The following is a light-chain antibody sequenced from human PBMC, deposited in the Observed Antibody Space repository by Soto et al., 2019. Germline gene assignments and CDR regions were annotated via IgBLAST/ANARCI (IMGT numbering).Light chain of an antibody. Sequence: EIVMTQSPATLSVSPGERATLSCRASRSVSSNLSWYHQKPGQXXXLXXXGAXXXSXGXXDRFSGSGSGTDFTLTISRLEPEDFAVYYCQQYGSSPTWTFGQGTKVDIK. CDR3: QQYGSSPTWT. CDR2: GAX. J-gene: IGKJ1*01. V-gene: IGKV3-20*01. CDR1: RSVSSN.